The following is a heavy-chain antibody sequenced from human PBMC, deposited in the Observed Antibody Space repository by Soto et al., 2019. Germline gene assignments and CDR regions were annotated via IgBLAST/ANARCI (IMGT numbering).Heavy chain of an antibody. V-gene: IGHV3-23*01. CDR1: GFIFSTYA. D-gene: IGHD3-16*01. Sequence: EVQLLESGGGLAQPGGSLRLSCAASGFIFSTYAMNWVRQAPGKGLEWVSTISGRGDITYYADSVKGRFTISRDNSKKTVYLQLTTLRADDTAVYYCAKDKGRQEQLLIPALDYWGQGILVTVSS. J-gene: IGHJ4*02. CDR2: ISGRGDIT. CDR3: AKDKGRQEQLLIPALDY.